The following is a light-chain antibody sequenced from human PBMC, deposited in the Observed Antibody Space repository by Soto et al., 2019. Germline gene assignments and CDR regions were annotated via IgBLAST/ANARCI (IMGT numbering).Light chain of an antibody. CDR1: DSDVGGYNY. CDR2: EVS. Sequence: QSVLTQPASVPGSPGQSITISCTGTDSDVGGYNYVSWYQQHPGKAPKLIIYEVSNRPSGVSTRFSGSKSGNTASLTISGLQAEDEADYYCSSYTTSSTPYVFGTGTKVTVL. V-gene: IGLV2-14*01. CDR3: SSYTTSSTPYV. J-gene: IGLJ1*01.